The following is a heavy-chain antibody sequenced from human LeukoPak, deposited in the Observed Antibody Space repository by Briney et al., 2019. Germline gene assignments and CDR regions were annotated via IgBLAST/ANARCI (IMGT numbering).Heavy chain of an antibody. CDR1: GFTFGSYE. J-gene: IGHJ4*02. D-gene: IGHD6-19*01. V-gene: IGHV3-48*03. CDR3: ARGGAVAGLY. CDR2: ISSSGNTV. Sequence: GGSLRLSCTVSGFTFGSYEMNWVRQAPGKGPEWVSYISSSGNTVYYPDSVKGRFTISRDNAKNSLYLQMNSLRGEDTAVYCCARGGAVAGLYWGQGTLVTVSS.